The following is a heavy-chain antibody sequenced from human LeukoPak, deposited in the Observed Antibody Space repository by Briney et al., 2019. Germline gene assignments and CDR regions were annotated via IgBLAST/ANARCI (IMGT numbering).Heavy chain of an antibody. Sequence: GGSLRLSCAASGFTFSSYWMTWIRQPPGKGLQWVASIKRDGTDKYYVDSVKGRFTISRDNAKGSLYLQMDGLGVEDTAIYYCASDDNFTFDHWGQGSLVTVSS. CDR3: ASDDNFTFDH. CDR2: IKRDGTDK. V-gene: IGHV3-7*04. J-gene: IGHJ4*02. CDR1: GFTFSSYW. D-gene: IGHD1-1*01.